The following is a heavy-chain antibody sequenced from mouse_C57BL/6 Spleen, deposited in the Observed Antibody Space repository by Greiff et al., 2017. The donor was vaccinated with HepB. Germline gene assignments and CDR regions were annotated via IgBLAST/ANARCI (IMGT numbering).Heavy chain of an antibody. J-gene: IGHJ3*01. CDR2: ISSGSSTI. V-gene: IGHV5-17*01. D-gene: IGHD4-1*01. CDR1: GFTFSDYG. Sequence: EVHLVESGGGLVKPGGSLKLSCAASGFTFSDYGMHWVRQAPEKGLEWVAYISSGSSTIYYADTVKGRFTISRDNAKNTLFLQMTSLRSEDTAMYYCARPPVNWDVDGFAYWGQGTLVTVSA. CDR3: ARPPVNWDVDGFAY.